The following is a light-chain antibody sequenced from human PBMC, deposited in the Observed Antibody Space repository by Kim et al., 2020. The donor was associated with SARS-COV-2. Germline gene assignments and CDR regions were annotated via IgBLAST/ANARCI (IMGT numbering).Light chain of an antibody. J-gene: IGKJ4*01. CDR2: GAF. V-gene: IGKV3-15*01. Sequence: EIVMTQSPATLSVSPGERATLSCRASPSVSSNLVWYQQKPGQAPRLLIYGAFTRATGIPARFSGSGSGTEFTLTISSLQSEDFAVYYCQQYKNWPLTFGGGTKVDIK. CDR3: QQYKNWPLT. CDR1: PSVSSN.